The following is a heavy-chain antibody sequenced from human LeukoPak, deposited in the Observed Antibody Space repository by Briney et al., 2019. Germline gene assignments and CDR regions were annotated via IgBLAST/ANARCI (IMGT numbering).Heavy chain of an antibody. J-gene: IGHJ4*02. Sequence: PGGSLRLSCAASGFTFSSYGMHCVLQAPGKGLEWVAVIWYDGSNKYYADSVKGRFTISRDNSKNTLYLQMNSLRAEDTAVYYCANDRLPYSSSWYTDYWGQGTLVTVSS. CDR3: ANDRLPYSSSWYTDY. D-gene: IGHD6-13*01. V-gene: IGHV3-33*06. CDR1: GFTFSSYG. CDR2: IWYDGSNK.